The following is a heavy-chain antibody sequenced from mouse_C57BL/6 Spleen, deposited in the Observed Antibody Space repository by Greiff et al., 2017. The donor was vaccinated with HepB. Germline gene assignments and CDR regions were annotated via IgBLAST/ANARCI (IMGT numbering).Heavy chain of an antibody. J-gene: IGHJ3*01. Sequence: DVKLVESGGGLVKPGGSLKLSCAASGFTFSSYTMSWVRQTPEKRLEWVATISGGGGNTYYPDSVKGRFTISRDNAKNTLYLQMSSLRSEDTALYYCARKTYYSNSWFAYWGQGTLVTVSA. D-gene: IGHD2-5*01. CDR2: ISGGGGNT. CDR1: GFTFSSYT. CDR3: ARKTYYSNSWFAY. V-gene: IGHV5-9*01.